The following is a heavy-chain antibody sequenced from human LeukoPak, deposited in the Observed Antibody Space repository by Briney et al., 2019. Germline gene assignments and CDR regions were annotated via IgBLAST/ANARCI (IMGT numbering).Heavy chain of an antibody. J-gene: IGHJ5*02. CDR1: GFAFSGYS. Sequence: GGSLRLSCAASGFAFSGYSMNWVRQAPGKGLEWVSYISSSSSTIYYADSVKGRFTISRDNANISLSLQMNSLRAEDTAVYYCARKTVGAKNWFDPWGQGTLVTVSS. CDR3: ARKTVGAKNWFDP. CDR2: ISSSSSTI. V-gene: IGHV3-48*04. D-gene: IGHD1-26*01.